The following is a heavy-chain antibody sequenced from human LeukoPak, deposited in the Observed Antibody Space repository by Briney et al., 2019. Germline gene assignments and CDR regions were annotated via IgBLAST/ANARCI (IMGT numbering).Heavy chain of an antibody. CDR1: GYTFTSYG. J-gene: IGHJ4*02. V-gene: IGHV1-18*01. Sequence: ASVKVSCKASGYTFTSYGISWVRQAPGQGLEWMGWISAYNGNTNYVQKLQGRVTMTTDTSTSTAYMELRSLRSDDTAVYHCARDLPQLIDTVTMVRGVDYWGQGTLVTVSS. CDR2: ISAYNGNT. D-gene: IGHD3-10*01. CDR3: ARDLPQLIDTVTMVRGVDY.